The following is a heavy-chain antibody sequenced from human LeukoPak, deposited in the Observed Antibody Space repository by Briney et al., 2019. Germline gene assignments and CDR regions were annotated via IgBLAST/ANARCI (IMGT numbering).Heavy chain of an antibody. CDR3: ARAQSGFWSGYCFDY. V-gene: IGHV3-7*01. CDR1: GFTFSNYA. Sequence: HAGGSLRLSCAASGFTFSNYAMSWVRQAPGKGLEWVVNIKQDGSEKDYVDSVKGRFTVSRDNAKNSLYLQMNSLRAEDTAVYYCARAQSGFWSGYCFDYWGQGTLVTVSS. D-gene: IGHD3-3*01. CDR2: IKQDGSEK. J-gene: IGHJ4*02.